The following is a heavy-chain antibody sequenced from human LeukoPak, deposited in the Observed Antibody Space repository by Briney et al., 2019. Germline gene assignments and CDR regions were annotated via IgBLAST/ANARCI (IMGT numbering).Heavy chain of an antibody. D-gene: IGHD3-16*02. CDR3: ARDQAITFGGVIVNPYYFDY. J-gene: IGHJ4*02. V-gene: IGHV1-18*01. CDR1: GYTFTSYG. Sequence: GASVKVSCKASGYTFTSYGISWVRQAPGQGREWMGWISAYNGNTNYAQKLQGRVTMTTDTSTSTAYMELRSLRSDDTAVYYCARDQAITFGGVIVNPYYFDYWGQGTLVTVSS. CDR2: ISAYNGNT.